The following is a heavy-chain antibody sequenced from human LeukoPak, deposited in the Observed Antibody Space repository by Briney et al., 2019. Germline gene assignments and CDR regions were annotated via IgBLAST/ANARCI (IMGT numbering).Heavy chain of an antibody. CDR3: AKDWSIAVAGSLRH. V-gene: IGHV3-9*01. CDR2: ISWNSGSI. D-gene: IGHD6-19*01. J-gene: IGHJ1*01. Sequence: PGRSLRLSCAASGFTFDDYAMHWVRQAPGKGLEWVSGISWNSGSIGYADSVKGRFTISRDNAKNSLYLQMNSLRAEDTALYYCAKDWSIAVAGSLRHWGQGTLVTVSS. CDR1: GFTFDDYA.